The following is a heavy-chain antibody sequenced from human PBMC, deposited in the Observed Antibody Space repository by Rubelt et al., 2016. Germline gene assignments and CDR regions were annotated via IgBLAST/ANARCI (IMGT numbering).Heavy chain of an antibody. CDR3: VHRRPDYFDY. CDR1: RFSLSPGGVG. V-gene: IGHV2-5*01. CDR2: IYWNDDK. Sequence: QITLKESGPTLVKPTQTLTLTCTFSRFSLSPGGVGVGWIRQPPGKALEWLGLIYWNDDKRYSPSLKSRLTITKDTSKNQVVLTMTNMDPVDTATYYCVHRRPDYFDYWGQGTLVTVSS. J-gene: IGHJ4*02.